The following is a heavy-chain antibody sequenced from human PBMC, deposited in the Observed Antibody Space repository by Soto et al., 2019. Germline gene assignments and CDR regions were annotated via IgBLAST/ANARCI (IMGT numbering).Heavy chain of an antibody. D-gene: IGHD3-9*01. J-gene: IGHJ5*02. CDR2: IYYSGST. CDR1: GGSISSGGYY. V-gene: IGHV4-31*03. CDR3: ARDAVGYDILTGYRNRNWFDP. Sequence: QVQLQESGPGLVKPSQTLSLTCTVSGGSISSGGYYWSWIRQHPGKGLEWIGYIYYSGSTYYNPSLKSRVTISVDTSKNQFSLKLSSVTAADTAVYYCARDAVGYDILTGYRNRNWFDPWGQGTLVTVSS.